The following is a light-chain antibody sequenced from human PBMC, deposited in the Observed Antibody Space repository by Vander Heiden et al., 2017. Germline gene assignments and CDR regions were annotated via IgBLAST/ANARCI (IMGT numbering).Light chain of an antibody. CDR1: LSVSSY. V-gene: IGKV3-11*01. CDR2: DAS. J-gene: IGKJ2*01. Sequence: EIVLTQSPATLSLSPGERATLSCRASLSVSSYLAWYQQKPGQAPRLLIYDASNRATGIPARFSGSGSGTDFTLTISSLEPEDFAVYDCQQRSNWPPMYTFGQGTKLEIK. CDR3: QQRSNWPPMYT.